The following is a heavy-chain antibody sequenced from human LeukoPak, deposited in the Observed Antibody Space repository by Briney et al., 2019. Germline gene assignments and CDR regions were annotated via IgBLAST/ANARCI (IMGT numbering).Heavy chain of an antibody. CDR1: GYTFSNYY. J-gene: IGHJ4*02. CDR3: TXXGTTRHXDX. D-gene: IGHD1-7*01. Sequence: ASVKVSCKASGYTFSNYYMHWVRQAPGQGLEWMGIINPSGTSTNYAQKFRGRVTMTRDTSTSTVYMELSSLRSQDTALYYCTXXGTTRHXDXWGQGXLVTVSS. V-gene: IGHV1-46*03. CDR2: INPSGTST.